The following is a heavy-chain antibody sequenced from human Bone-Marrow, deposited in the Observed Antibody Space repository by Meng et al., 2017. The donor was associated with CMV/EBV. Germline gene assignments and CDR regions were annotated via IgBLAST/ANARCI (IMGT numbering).Heavy chain of an antibody. Sequence: SETLSLTCTVSGGSVSSGSYYWSWIRQPPGKGLEWIGYIYYSGSTNYNPSLKSRVTISVDTSKNQFSLKLSSVTAADTAVYYCARDPRLGKGYYGMDVWGQGTTVTVSS. CDR3: ARDPRLGKGYYGMDV. V-gene: IGHV4-61*01. CDR2: IYYSGST. D-gene: IGHD6-19*01. CDR1: GGSVSSGSYY. J-gene: IGHJ6*02.